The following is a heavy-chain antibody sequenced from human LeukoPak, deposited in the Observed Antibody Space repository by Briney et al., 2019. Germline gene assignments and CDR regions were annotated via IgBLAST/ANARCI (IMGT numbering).Heavy chain of an antibody. CDR3: SRFGLGKHIAVAGIPFDI. J-gene: IGHJ3*02. CDR1: GYTFNDYY. CDR2: INPNTGDT. D-gene: IGHD6-19*01. Sequence: SVKVSCKASGYTFNDYYLHWVRQAPGQGLEWTGLINPNTGDTNYPQKFQGKVTMTRNRSNSTDHMQPRSLRSDHPAVYYFSRFGLGKHIAVAGIPFDIWGQGTMVTVSS. V-gene: IGHV1-2*02.